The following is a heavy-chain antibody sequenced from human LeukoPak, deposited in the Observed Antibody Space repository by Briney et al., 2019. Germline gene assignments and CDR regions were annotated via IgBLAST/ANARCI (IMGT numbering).Heavy chain of an antibody. CDR1: GFTFSSYW. CDR3: AREAGEAFDI. Sequence: GGSLRLSCAVSGFTFSSYWMNWVRQAPGKGLEWVASIRQDGGEKSYVDSVKGRFTISRDNAKNSLYLHMNSLRAEDTAVYYCAREAGEAFDIWGQGTMVTVSS. V-gene: IGHV3-7*01. CDR2: IRQDGGEK. J-gene: IGHJ3*02. D-gene: IGHD7-27*01.